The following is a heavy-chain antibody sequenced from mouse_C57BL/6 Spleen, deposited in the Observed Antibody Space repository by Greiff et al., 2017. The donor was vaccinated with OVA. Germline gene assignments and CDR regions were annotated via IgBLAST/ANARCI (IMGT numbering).Heavy chain of an antibody. Sequence: VQLQQSGAELVRPGASVTLSCKASGYTFTDYEMHWVKQTPVHGLEWIGAIDPETGGTAYNQKFKGKAILTADKSSSTAYMELRSLTSEDSAVYYCTKGGEDAMDYWGQGTSVTVSS. CDR3: TKGGEDAMDY. J-gene: IGHJ4*01. CDR2: IDPETGGT. CDR1: GYTFTDYE. D-gene: IGHD3-3*01. V-gene: IGHV1-15*01.